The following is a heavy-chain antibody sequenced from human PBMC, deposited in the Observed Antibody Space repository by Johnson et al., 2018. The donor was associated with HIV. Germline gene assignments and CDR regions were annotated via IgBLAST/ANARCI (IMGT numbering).Heavy chain of an antibody. CDR3: ARGEGYSVSYHSRDAFDI. CDR1: GFTFSSYA. J-gene: IGHJ3*02. Sequence: QVQLVESGGGVVQPGRSLRLSCAASGFTFSSYAMHWVRQAPGKGLEWVAVISYDGSNKYYADSVKGRFTISRDNSKNTLYLQMNSLRAEDTAVYDCARGEGYSVSYHSRDAFDIWGQGTMVTVSS. V-gene: IGHV3-30*04. D-gene: IGHD1-26*01. CDR2: ISYDGSNK.